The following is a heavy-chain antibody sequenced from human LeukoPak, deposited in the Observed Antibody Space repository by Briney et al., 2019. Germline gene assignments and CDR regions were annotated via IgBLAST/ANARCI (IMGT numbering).Heavy chain of an antibody. D-gene: IGHD2-21*02. CDR3: AREARIVVVTAIYYYYGMDV. V-gene: IGHV1-18*01. CDR2: ISAYNGNT. CDR1: GYTFTSYG. J-gene: IGHJ6*02. Sequence: GASVKVSCKASGYTFTSYGISWVRQAPGQGLEWMGWISAYNGNTNYAQKLQGRVTMTTDTSTSTAYMELRSLRSDDTAVYYCAREARIVVVTAIYYYYGMDVWGQGTTVTVSS.